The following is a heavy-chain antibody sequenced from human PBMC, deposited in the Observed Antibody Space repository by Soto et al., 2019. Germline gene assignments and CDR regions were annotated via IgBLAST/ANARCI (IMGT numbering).Heavy chain of an antibody. V-gene: IGHV1-3*01. CDR2: INAGNGNT. CDR3: ARGEGYCSGGSCYRWFDP. Sequence: QVPLVQSGAGVKKPGASVKVSCKASGYTFTKYALHWVRQAPGQRLEWMGWINAGNGNTKCSQKFQGRVTITRDTSASTAYMELSSLRSEDTAVYYCARGEGYCSGGSCYRWFDPWGQGTLVTVSS. J-gene: IGHJ5*02. CDR1: GYTFTKYA. D-gene: IGHD2-15*01.